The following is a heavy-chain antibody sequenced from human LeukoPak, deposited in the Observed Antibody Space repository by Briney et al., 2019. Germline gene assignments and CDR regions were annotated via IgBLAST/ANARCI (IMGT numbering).Heavy chain of an antibody. Sequence: GESLKISCKGSGYSFTSYWIGWVRQMPGKGLEWMGIIYPGDSDTRYSPSFEGQVTISADKSISTAYLQWSSLKASDTAMYYCARHPSRYIVVVPAAMVGWFDPWGQGTLVTVSS. CDR3: ARHPSRYIVVVPAAMVGWFDP. J-gene: IGHJ5*02. CDR2: IYPGDSDT. D-gene: IGHD2-2*01. V-gene: IGHV5-51*01. CDR1: GYSFTSYW.